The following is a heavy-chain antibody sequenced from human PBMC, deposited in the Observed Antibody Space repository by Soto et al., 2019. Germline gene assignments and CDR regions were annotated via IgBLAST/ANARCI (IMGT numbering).Heavy chain of an antibody. D-gene: IGHD3-9*01. CDR3: ARVNWATGSMHFDH. Sequence: PGGSLRLSSAGCTFNFTHYTLSWARQAPGKGLEWVSSISATNTYIFYADSVKGRFTISRDNAKKSVSMQMSSLRAEDTALYYCARVNWATGSMHFDHWGQGTLVTLSS. CDR2: ISATNTYI. J-gene: IGHJ4*02. V-gene: IGHV3-21*01. CDR1: TFNFTHYT.